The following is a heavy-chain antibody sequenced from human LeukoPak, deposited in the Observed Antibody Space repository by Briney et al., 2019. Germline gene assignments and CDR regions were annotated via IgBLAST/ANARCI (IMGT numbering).Heavy chain of an antibody. CDR3: ARGFDWLECYFDY. J-gene: IGHJ4*02. CDR2: INPNSGGT. D-gene: IGHD3-9*01. Sequence: GASVKVSCKASGYPFTGYYIHWVRQAPGQGLEWMGWINPNSGGTNYAQKFQGRVIMTRDTSFSTAYMDLSRLRSDDTAVYYCARGFDWLECYFDYWGQGTLVTVSS. CDR1: GYPFTGYY. V-gene: IGHV1-2*02.